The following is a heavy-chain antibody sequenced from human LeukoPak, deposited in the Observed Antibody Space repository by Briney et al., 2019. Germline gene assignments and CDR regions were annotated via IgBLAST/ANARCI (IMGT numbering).Heavy chain of an antibody. Sequence: SETLSLTCTVSGGSISSYYWSWIRQPAGKGLEWIGRIYTSGSTNYNPSLKSRVTISVDKSKNQFSLKLSSVTAADTAVYYCARDRVGATSYFDYWDQGTLVTVSS. V-gene: IGHV4-4*07. D-gene: IGHD1-26*01. CDR1: GGSISSYY. CDR2: IYTSGST. J-gene: IGHJ4*02. CDR3: ARDRVGATSYFDY.